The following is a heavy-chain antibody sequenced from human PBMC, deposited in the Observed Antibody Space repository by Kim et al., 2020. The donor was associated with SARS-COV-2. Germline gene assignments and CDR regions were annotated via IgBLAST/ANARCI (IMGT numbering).Heavy chain of an antibody. CDR3: ARVTPIAGGWYDAFDI. D-gene: IGHD6-19*01. Sequence: SVKNRCTNSRDESKNTAYRQMNSLKTEDTAVYYCARVTPIAGGWYDAFDIWGQGTMVTVSS. V-gene: IGHV3-73*01. J-gene: IGHJ3*02.